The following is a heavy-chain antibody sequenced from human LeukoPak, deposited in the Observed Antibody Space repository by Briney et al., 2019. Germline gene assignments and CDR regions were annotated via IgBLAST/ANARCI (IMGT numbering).Heavy chain of an antibody. V-gene: IGHV3-7*01. D-gene: IGHD3-16*01. CDR1: GFRFGGFR. Sequence: GGSLRLSCEASGFRFGGFRMNWVRQASWKWPERVANINQDGSEKLYVDSVKGRFTISRDNAKNSLYLQMNSLRVEDTAVYYCTRDVREAYDIWGHGTMVTVSS. CDR3: TRDVREAYDI. J-gene: IGHJ3*02. CDR2: INQDGSEK.